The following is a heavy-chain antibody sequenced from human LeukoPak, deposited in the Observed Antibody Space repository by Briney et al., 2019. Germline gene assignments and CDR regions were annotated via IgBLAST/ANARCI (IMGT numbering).Heavy chain of an antibody. V-gene: IGHV3-66*04. CDR1: GIIVSNNY. J-gene: IGHJ6*03. CDR2: IYSGGST. D-gene: IGHD2-2*01. Sequence: GGSLRLSCAASGIIVSNNYMSWVRQAPGKGLEWVSVIYSGGSTYYADSVKGRFTISRDNAKNLLYLQMNSLRAEDTAVYYCAKRAGGCSSTSCFYYYYMDVWGKGTTVTVSS. CDR3: AKRAGGCSSTSCFYYYYMDV.